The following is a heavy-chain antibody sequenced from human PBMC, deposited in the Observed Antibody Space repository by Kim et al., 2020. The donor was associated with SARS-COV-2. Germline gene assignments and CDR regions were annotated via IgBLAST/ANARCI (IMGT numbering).Heavy chain of an antibody. V-gene: IGHV3-7*03. CDR1: GFTFSSYW. CDR3: ARTQRGIVVVPAAPDY. CDR2: IKQDGSEK. Sequence: GGSLRLSCAASGFTFSSYWMSWVRQAPGKGLEWVANIKQDGSEKYYVDSVKGRFTISRDNAKNSLYLQMNSLRAEDTAVYYCARTQRGIVVVPAAPDYWGQGTLVTVSS. J-gene: IGHJ4*02. D-gene: IGHD2-2*01.